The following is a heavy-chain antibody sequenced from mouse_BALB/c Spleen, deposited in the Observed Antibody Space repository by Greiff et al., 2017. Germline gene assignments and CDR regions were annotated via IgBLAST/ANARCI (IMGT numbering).Heavy chain of an antibody. D-gene: IGHD2-2*01. V-gene: IGHV2-6-7*01. J-gene: IGHJ4*01. CDR1: GFSLTGYG. Sequence: VQLQESGPGLVAPSQSLSITCTVSGFSLTGYGVNWVRQPPGKGLEWLGMIWGDGSTDYNSALKSRLSISKDNSKSQVFLKMNSLQTDDTARYYCARAPFYYGYDGAMDYWGQGTSVTVSS. CDR2: IWGDGST. CDR3: ARAPFYYGYDGAMDY.